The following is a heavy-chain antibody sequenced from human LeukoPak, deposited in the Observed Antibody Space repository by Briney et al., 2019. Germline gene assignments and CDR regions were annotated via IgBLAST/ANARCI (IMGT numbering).Heavy chain of an antibody. V-gene: IGHV4-30-4*01. Sequence: SETLSLTCTVSGGSISSGDYYWSWIRQPPGQGLEWIGYIYYSGSTYYNPSLKSRVTISVDTSKNQFSLKLSSVTAADTAVYYCAGDQAYDPLNWFDPWGQGTLVTVSS. CDR2: IYYSGST. J-gene: IGHJ5*02. CDR1: GGSISSGDYY. CDR3: AGDQAYDPLNWFDP. D-gene: IGHD5-12*01.